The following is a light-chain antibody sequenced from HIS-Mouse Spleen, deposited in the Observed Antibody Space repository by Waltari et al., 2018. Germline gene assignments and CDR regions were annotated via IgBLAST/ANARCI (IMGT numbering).Light chain of an antibody. CDR1: SRDVGGYNY. CDR2: EVS. Sequence: QSALTQPASVSGSPGQSITISCTGTSRDVGGYNYVPWYQQPPGKAPKLMIYEVSNRPSGVSNRFSGSKSGNTASLTISGLQAEDEADYYCSSYTSSSTYVFGTGTKVTVL. CDR3: SSYTSSSTYV. V-gene: IGLV2-14*01. J-gene: IGLJ1*01.